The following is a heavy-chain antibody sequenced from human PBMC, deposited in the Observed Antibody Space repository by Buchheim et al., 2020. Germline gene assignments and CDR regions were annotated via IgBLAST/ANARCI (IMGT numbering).Heavy chain of an antibody. J-gene: IGHJ4*02. CDR3: ARHIRHFSGWYCDY. D-gene: IGHD6-19*01. V-gene: IGHV5-51*01. Sequence: EVQLVQSGAEVKEPGESLKISCKGSGYTFSNFWIGWVRQMPGKDLEWMGIIYPGDSSTKYSPSLEGQVTISADRSISTAYLQWSSLKASDSAMYYCARHIRHFSGWYCDYWGQGTPVTVS. CDR2: IYPGDSST. CDR1: GYTFSNFW.